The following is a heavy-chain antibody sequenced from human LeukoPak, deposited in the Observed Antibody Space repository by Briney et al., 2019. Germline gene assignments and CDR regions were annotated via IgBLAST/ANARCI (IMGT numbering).Heavy chain of an antibody. CDR1: GFTFSSHA. CDR2: ISGRGGNT. V-gene: IGHV3-23*01. Sequence: PGGSLRLSCTASGFTFSSHAMSWVRQAPGKGLEWVSNISGRGGNTYYGDSVKGRFTISRDNFKNTLYLQMNSLRAEDTAVYYCAKDGPETAYDSSGCYLFDYWGQGTQVTVSS. J-gene: IGHJ4*02. CDR3: AKDGPETAYDSSGCYLFDY. D-gene: IGHD3-22*01.